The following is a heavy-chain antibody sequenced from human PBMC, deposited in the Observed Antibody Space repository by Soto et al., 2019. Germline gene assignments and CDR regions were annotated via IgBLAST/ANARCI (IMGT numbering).Heavy chain of an antibody. V-gene: IGHV3-33*01. Sequence: GGSLRLSCAASGFTFSSYGMHWVRQAPGKGLEWVAVIWYDGRNTYYADSVKGRFTISRDNSKNTLYLQMNSLRAEDTAVYYCASTAYYYDSSGYYFDCWGQGTLVIVSS. CDR3: ASTAYYYDSSGYYFDC. CDR2: IWYDGRNT. D-gene: IGHD3-22*01. CDR1: GFTFSSYG. J-gene: IGHJ4*02.